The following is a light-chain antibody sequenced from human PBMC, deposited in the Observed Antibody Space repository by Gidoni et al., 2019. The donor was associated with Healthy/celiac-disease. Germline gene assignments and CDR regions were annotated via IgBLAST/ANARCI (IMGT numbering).Light chain of an antibody. CDR1: QSISSY. Sequence: DIQMTKSPSSLPASVGDRVTITCRASQSISSYLNWYQQKPGKAPKLLIYAASSLQSGVPSRFSGSGSGTDFTLTISSLQPEDFATYYCQQSYSTLYTFGQGTKLEIK. J-gene: IGKJ2*01. CDR3: QQSYSTLYT. V-gene: IGKV1-39*01. CDR2: AAS.